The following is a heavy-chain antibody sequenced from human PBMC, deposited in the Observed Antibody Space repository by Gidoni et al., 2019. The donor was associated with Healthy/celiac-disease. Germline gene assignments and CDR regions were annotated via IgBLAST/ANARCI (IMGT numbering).Heavy chain of an antibody. J-gene: IGHJ4*02. D-gene: IGHD4-17*01. CDR1: GGTFSSHA. CDR3: ARAGFVGYGSNQNFDY. V-gene: IGHV1-69*12. CDR2: IIPIFSTA. Sequence: QVQLVQSGAVAKTSGASVKFTCKDSGGTFSSHAISWVQQAPGQGLEWMGGIIPIFSTANYAQKFQGGVTITADESTSTAYMELGSLRSEDTAVYYCARAGFVGYGSNQNFDYWGQGTLVTVSS.